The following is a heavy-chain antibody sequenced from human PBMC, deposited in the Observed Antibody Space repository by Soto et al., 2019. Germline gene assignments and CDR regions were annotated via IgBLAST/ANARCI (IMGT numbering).Heavy chain of an antibody. CDR1: GGTFSSYA. Sequence: GASLKVSCKASGGTFSSYAISWVRQAPGQGLEWMGGIIPIFGTANYEQKFQGRVTITADESTSTAYMELSSLRSEDTAVYYCASTNYYDSSGQNYYFDYWGQGTLVTVSS. CDR3: ASTNYYDSSGQNYYFDY. J-gene: IGHJ4*02. CDR2: IIPIFGTA. D-gene: IGHD3-22*01. V-gene: IGHV1-69*13.